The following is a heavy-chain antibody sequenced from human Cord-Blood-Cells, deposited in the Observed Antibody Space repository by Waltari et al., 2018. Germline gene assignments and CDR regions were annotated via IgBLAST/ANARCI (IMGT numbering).Heavy chain of an antibody. CDR2: ISSSGSTM. CDR1: GFTFSDYY. CDR3: ARDPLQQLWSYGMDV. V-gene: IGHV3-11*01. Sequence: QVQLVESGGGLVKPGGSLRLSCAASGFTFSDYYMSWIRQAPGKGLEWVSYISSSGSTMYYADAVKGRFTNARDNAKNSLYLQMNSLRAEDTAVYYCARDPLQQLWSYGMDVWGQGTTVTVSS. D-gene: IGHD6-13*01. J-gene: IGHJ6*02.